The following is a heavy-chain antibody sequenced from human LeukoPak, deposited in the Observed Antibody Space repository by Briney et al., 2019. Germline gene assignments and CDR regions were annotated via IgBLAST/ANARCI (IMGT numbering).Heavy chain of an antibody. D-gene: IGHD5-12*01. CDR2: IYYSGYT. CDR3: ARYTPKKMLNGLRTFDI. CDR1: GGSINSYY. V-gene: IGHV4-59*01. Sequence: SETLSLTCTVSGGSINSYYWSWIRQPPGKGLEWIGYIYYSGYTNFNPSLKSRVTISEDTTKNQFSLNLTSVTAADTAVYYCARYTPKKMLNGLRTFDIWGQGTMVTVSS. J-gene: IGHJ3*02.